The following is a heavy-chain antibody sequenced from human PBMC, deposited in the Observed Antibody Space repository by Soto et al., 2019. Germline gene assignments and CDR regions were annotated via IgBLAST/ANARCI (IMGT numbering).Heavy chain of an antibody. CDR2: IFHSGST. D-gene: IGHD1-26*01. Sequence: SETLSLTCAVSGGSIRSNNWWSWVRQPPGKGLEWIGEIFHSGSTNYNPSLKTRVTKSVDKSKNQFSLKLSSLTAADTAVYYCARVFSGSYSDYWGQGTLVTVSS. J-gene: IGHJ4*02. V-gene: IGHV4-4*02. CDR3: ARVFSGSYSDY. CDR1: GGSIRSNNW.